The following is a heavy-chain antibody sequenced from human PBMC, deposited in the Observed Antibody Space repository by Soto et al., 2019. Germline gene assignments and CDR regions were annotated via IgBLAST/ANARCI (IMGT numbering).Heavy chain of an antibody. D-gene: IGHD3-10*01. J-gene: IGHJ4*02. V-gene: IGHV4-34*01. CDR1: GESSSTYY. CDR2: IHYNGRS. Sequence: QVRLQQWGAGLLKPSETLSLTCGVYGESSSTYYWNWIRQSPGKGLEWIADIHYNGRSNYNPSRKSRPLISLDTAQKQFSLKLTSVTSAVTAVYYCVRFEEPSPGSGPLADFWGQGTLVTVSS. CDR3: VRFEEPSPGSGPLADF.